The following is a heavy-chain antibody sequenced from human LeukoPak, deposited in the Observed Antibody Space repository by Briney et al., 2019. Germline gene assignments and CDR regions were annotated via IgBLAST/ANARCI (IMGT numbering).Heavy chain of an antibody. CDR2: IIPIFGTA. J-gene: IGHJ4*02. CDR3: ARSYDILTGYSPDFDY. Sequence: GASVKVSCKASGGTFSSYAISWVRQAPGQGLEWMGGIIPIFGTANYAQKFQGRVTITADESTSTAYMELSRLRSDDTAVYYCARSYDILTGYSPDFDYWGQGTLVTVSS. D-gene: IGHD3-9*01. CDR1: GGTFSSYA. V-gene: IGHV1-69*13.